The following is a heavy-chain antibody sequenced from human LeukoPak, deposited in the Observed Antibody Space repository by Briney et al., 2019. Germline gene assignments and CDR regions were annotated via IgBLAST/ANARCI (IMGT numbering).Heavy chain of an antibody. Sequence: PGGSLRLSCAASGFTFSNYAMSWVRQPPGKGLEWGSLISGSGDTTYYADSVKGRFTISRDNSKNTLYLQMNSLRAEDAAVYYCANLRKSLWIPEFDYWGQGTLVTVSS. CDR3: ANLRKSLWIPEFDY. V-gene: IGHV3-23*01. CDR2: ISGSGDTT. CDR1: GFTFSNYA. J-gene: IGHJ4*02. D-gene: IGHD1-1*01.